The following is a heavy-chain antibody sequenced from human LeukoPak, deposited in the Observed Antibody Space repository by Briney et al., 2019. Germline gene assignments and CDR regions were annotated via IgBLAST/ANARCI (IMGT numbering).Heavy chain of an antibody. J-gene: IGHJ6*02. V-gene: IGHV3-30*04. Sequence: GRSLRLSCAASGFTFSSYAMHWVRQAPGKGLEGVAVISYDGSNKYYADSVTGRFTISRDNSKNTLYLQMNSLRADDTAVYYCANLSTTIGTYGMDVWGQGTTVTVSS. D-gene: IGHD2-2*01. CDR1: GFTFSSYA. CDR3: ANLSTTIGTYGMDV. CDR2: ISYDGSNK.